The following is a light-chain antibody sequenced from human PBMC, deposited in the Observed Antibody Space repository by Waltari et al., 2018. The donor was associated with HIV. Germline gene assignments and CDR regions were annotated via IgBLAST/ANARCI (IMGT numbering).Light chain of an antibody. V-gene: IGKV2-28*01. CDR1: QSPLYSNGKNY. CDR3: MEALQTPFT. J-gene: IGKJ2*01. CDR2: LGS. Sequence: IVLTQSPLSLPVTPGEPASISCRSTQSPLYSNGKNYLDWYLQKPGQSPQLLIYLGSNRASGVPDRFSGSGSGTDFTLKISRVEAEDVGVYYCMEALQTPFTFGQGTKLEIK.